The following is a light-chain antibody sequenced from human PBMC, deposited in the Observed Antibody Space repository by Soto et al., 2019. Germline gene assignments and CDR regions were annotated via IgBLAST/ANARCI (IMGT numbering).Light chain of an antibody. CDR2: KAS. CDR3: QQYNSYGLT. V-gene: IGKV1-5*03. Sequence: DIQMTQSPSTLSASVGDRVSITCRASQSISSWLAWYQQRPGQAPNLLIYKASTLQSGVPSRFSGSGSGTEFTLTISSLQPDDFATYYCQQYNSYGLTFGGWTKVEIK. CDR1: QSISSW. J-gene: IGKJ4*01.